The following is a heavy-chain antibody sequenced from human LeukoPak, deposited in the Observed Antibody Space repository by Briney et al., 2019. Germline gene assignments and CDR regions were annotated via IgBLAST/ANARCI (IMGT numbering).Heavy chain of an antibody. CDR1: GFTFSSYR. CDR2: ISSSSSYI. D-gene: IGHD2-15*01. V-gene: IGHV3-21*01. Sequence: GGSLRLSFAASGFTFSSYRMNWVRQAPGKGLEWVSSISSSSSYIYYADSVKGRFTISRDNAKNSLYLQMNSLRAEDTAVYYCARDFAARAEYFQHWGQGTLVTVSS. CDR3: ARDFAARAEYFQH. J-gene: IGHJ1*01.